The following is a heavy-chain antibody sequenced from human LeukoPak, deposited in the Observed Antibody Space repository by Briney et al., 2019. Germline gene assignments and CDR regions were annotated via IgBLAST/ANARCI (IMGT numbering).Heavy chain of an antibody. Sequence: GGSLRLSCAASGFTFSSYAMSWVRQAPGKGLEWVSAISGSGGSTYYADSVKGRFTISRDNSKNTLYLQMNSLRAEDTAVYYCAKDYRKLLPWFGESHFDYWGQGTLVTVSS. CDR1: GFTFSSYA. J-gene: IGHJ4*02. CDR3: AKDYRKLLPWFGESHFDY. CDR2: ISGSGGST. D-gene: IGHD3-10*01. V-gene: IGHV3-23*01.